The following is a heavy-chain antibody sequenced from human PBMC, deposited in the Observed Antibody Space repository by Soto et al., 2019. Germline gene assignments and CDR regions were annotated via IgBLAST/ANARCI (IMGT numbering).Heavy chain of an antibody. CDR3: ARDRGGYYFEPNDY. Sequence: QVQVVQSGAEVKKPGASVKVSCKTSGYTFTSYGISWVRQAPGQGPEWMGWISGNNCNTNYAQKLQGRVTMTTDTTKSTAYMELTSLRSDDTAVYYCARDRGGYYFEPNDYWGQGTLVTVSS. CDR2: ISGNNCNT. D-gene: IGHD1-26*01. J-gene: IGHJ4*02. CDR1: GYTFTSYG. V-gene: IGHV1-18*01.